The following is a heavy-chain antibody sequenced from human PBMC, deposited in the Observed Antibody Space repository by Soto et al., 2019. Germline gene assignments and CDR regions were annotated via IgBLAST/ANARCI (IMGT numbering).Heavy chain of an antibody. Sequence: PSETLSLTCTVSGGSISSYYWSWIRQPAGKGLEWIGRIYTSGSTNYNPSLKSRVTMSVDTSKNQFSLKLSSVTAADTAVYYCAGIIVVVPAASRNWFDPWGQGTLVTVPS. D-gene: IGHD2-2*01. CDR1: GGSISSYY. V-gene: IGHV4-4*07. CDR2: IYTSGST. J-gene: IGHJ5*02. CDR3: AGIIVVVPAASRNWFDP.